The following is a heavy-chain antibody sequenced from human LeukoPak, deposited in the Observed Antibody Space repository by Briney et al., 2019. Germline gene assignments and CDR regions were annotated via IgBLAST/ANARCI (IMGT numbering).Heavy chain of an antibody. CDR3: ARVSYGLGSYLDY. V-gene: IGHV3-53*01. CDR2: IYSGGST. Sequence: GGSLRLSCAASGFTVSSNYMSWVRQAPGKGLEWVSVIYSGGSTYYADSVKGRFTISRDNSKNTLYLQMNSLRAEDTAVYYCARVSYGLGSYLDYWGQGTLVTVSS. CDR1: GFTVSSNY. J-gene: IGHJ4*02. D-gene: IGHD3-10*01.